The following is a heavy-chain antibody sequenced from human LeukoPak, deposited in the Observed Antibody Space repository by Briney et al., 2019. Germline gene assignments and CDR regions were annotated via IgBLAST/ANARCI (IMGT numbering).Heavy chain of an antibody. Sequence: PSETLSLTCSVSGGSFTNYHWSWIRQPPGKGLEWIGEINDSGYTNTIPSLKSRVTISIDTSKSQFSLRLSSVTAADTAVYYCARGAIIMIRGAVIVLDVSGQGTTVTVYS. J-gene: IGHJ6*02. CDR1: GGSFTNYH. D-gene: IGHD3-10*01. CDR3: ARGAIIMIRGAVIVLDV. CDR2: INDSGYT. V-gene: IGHV4-34*01.